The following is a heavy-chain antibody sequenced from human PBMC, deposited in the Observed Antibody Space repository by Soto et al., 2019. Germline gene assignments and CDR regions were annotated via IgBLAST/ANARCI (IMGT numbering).Heavy chain of an antibody. D-gene: IGHD1-7*01. CDR1: GGTFSSYA. CDR3: ARERRGVALYNWNYVGDLYYYGMDV. V-gene: IGHV1-69*01. J-gene: IGHJ6*02. Sequence: QVQLVQSGAEVKKPGSSVKVSCKASGGTFSSYAISWVRQAPGQGLEWMGGIIPIFGTANYAQKFQGRVKITPDESRRRAYMELSSLRYEDTVVDYGARERRGVALYNWNYVGDLYYYGMDVWGPGTTVTVSS. CDR2: IIPIFGTA.